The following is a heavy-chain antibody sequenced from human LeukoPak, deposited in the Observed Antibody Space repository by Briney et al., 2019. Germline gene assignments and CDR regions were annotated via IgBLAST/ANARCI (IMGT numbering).Heavy chain of an antibody. V-gene: IGHV4-30-4*08. CDR2: IYYSGST. D-gene: IGHD2-2*01. CDR3: ARGGGYCSSTSCSGFDY. Sequence: SQTLSLTCTVSGGSISSGDYYWSWIRQPPGKGLEWIGYIYYSGSTYYNPSLKSRVTISVDTSKNQFSLKLSSVTAADTAVYYCARGGGYCSSTSCSGFDYWGQGTLLTVSS. CDR1: GGSISSGDYY. J-gene: IGHJ4*02.